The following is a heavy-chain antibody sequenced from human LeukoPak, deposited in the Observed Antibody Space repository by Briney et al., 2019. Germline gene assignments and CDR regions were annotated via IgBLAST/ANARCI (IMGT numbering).Heavy chain of an antibody. D-gene: IGHD1-26*01. CDR3: ASTPRNIVGATGALDY. J-gene: IGHJ4*02. CDR1: GGSISSYY. Sequence: PSETLSLTCTVSGGSISSYYWSWIRQPPGKGLEWIGYIYYSGSTNYNPSLKSRVTISVDTSKNQFSLKLSSVTAADTAVYYCASTPRNIVGATGALDYWGQGTLVTVSS. CDR2: IYYSGST. V-gene: IGHV4-59*08.